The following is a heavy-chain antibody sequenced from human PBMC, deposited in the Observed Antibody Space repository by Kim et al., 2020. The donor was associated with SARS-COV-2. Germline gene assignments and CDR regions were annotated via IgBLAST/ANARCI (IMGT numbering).Heavy chain of an antibody. J-gene: IGHJ4*02. CDR2: ISSSGSTI. D-gene: IGHD2-8*01. CDR3: ARDDRKVYAISPGGPFDY. CDR1: GFTFSDYY. Sequence: GGSLRLSCAASGFTFSDYYMSWIRQAPGKGLEWVSYISSSGSTIYYADSVKGRFTISRDNAKNSLYLQMNSLRAEDTAVYYCARDDRKVYAISPGGPFDYWGQGTLVTVSS. V-gene: IGHV3-11*01.